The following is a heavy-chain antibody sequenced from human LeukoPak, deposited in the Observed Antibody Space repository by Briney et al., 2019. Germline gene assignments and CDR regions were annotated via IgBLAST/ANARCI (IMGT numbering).Heavy chain of an antibody. D-gene: IGHD3-22*01. CDR1: GFTFSSYA. J-gene: IGHJ4*02. CDR3: AKEQTYYYDSSGYYPDY. CDR2: ISGSGGST. V-gene: IGHV3-23*01. Sequence: GGSLRLSCAASGFTFSSYAMSWVRQAPGRGLEWVSAISGSGGSTYYADSVKGRFTISRDNSKNTLYLQMNSLRAEDTAVNYCAKEQTYYYDSSGYYPDYSGQGTLVTVSS.